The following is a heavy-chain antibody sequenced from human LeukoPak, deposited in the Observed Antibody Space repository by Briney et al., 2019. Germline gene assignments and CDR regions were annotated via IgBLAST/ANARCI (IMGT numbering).Heavy chain of an antibody. J-gene: IGHJ4*02. CDR3: ARSDHSSDYSFNTFDY. Sequence: PGGSLRLSCAASGFTFSSYGIHWVRQAPGKGLEWVAFIRYDGSNKYYADSVKGRFTISRDNSKNTLYLQMNRLRAEDTAVYYCARSDHSSDYSFNTFDYWGQGTLVTVSS. CDR1: GFTFSSYG. CDR2: IRYDGSNK. V-gene: IGHV3-30*02. D-gene: IGHD3-22*01.